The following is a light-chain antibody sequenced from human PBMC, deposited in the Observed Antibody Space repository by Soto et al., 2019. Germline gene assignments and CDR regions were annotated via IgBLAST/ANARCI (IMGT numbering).Light chain of an antibody. CDR1: QSVSGTY. Sequence: EIVLTQSPGTLSLSPGERATLSCRASQSVSGTYLAWYQHKPGQSPRLLIFGSSIRAAGIPDRFSGSGSGADFTLTISRLEAEDFAVYYCQQYNSWPTFGGGTKVEIK. V-gene: IGKV3-20*01. CDR2: GSS. CDR3: QQYNSWPT. J-gene: IGKJ4*01.